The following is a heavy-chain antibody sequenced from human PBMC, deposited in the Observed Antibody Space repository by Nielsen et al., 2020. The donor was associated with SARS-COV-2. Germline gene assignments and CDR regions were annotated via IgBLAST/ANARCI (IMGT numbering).Heavy chain of an antibody. D-gene: IGHD3-22*01. V-gene: IGHV3-23*01. J-gene: IGHJ4*02. CDR3: AKGRLIVVVITIFDY. CDR2: ISGSGGST. CDR1: GFTFSSYA. Sequence: GESLKISCAASGFTFSSYAMSWVRQAPGKGLEWVSAISGSGGSTYYADSVKGRFTISRDNSKNTLYLQMNSLRAEDTAVYYCAKGRLIVVVITIFDYWGQGTLVTVSS.